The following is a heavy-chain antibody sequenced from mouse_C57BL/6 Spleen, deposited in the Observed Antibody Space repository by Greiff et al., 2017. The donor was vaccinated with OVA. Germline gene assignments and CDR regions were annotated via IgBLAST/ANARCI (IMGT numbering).Heavy chain of an antibody. D-gene: IGHD2-4*01. CDR2: IYPGDGDT. V-gene: IGHV1-82*01. J-gene: IGHJ4*01. Sequence: VKLQESGPELVKPGASVKISCKASGYAFSSSWMNWVKQRPGKGLEWIGRIYPGDGDTNYNGKFKGKATLTADKSSSTAYMQLSSLTSEDSAVYFCARRGDYDKTMDYWGQGTSVTVSS. CDR3: ARRGDYDKTMDY. CDR1: GYAFSSSW.